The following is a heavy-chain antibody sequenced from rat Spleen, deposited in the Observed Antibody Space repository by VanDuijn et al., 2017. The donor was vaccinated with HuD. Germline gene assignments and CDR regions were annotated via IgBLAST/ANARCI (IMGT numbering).Heavy chain of an antibody. Sequence: EVQLVESGGGLVQLGRSLKLSCAASGFTFSDYYMAWVRQAPKKGLEWVASISYEGSSTYYGDSVKGRFTISRDNAKSTLYLQMNSLRSEDTATYYCARQLTTEGYWGQGVMVTVSS. J-gene: IGHJ2*01. V-gene: IGHV5-22*01. CDR2: ISYEGSST. CDR3: ARQLTTEGY. CDR1: GFTFSDYY. D-gene: IGHD1-11*01.